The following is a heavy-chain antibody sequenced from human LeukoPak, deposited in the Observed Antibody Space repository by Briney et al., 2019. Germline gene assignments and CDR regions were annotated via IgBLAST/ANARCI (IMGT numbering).Heavy chain of an antibody. D-gene: IGHD6-19*01. CDR3: AKGVAVAGLDAFDI. CDR2: ISYEGSNK. J-gene: IGHJ3*02. V-gene: IGHV3-30*18. Sequence: GGSLRLSCAASGFTFSSYGVHWVRQAPGKGLEWVAVISYEGSNKYYADSVKGRFTISRDNSKNTLYLQMNSLRAEDTAVYYCAKGVAVAGLDAFDIWGQGTMVTVSS. CDR1: GFTFSSYG.